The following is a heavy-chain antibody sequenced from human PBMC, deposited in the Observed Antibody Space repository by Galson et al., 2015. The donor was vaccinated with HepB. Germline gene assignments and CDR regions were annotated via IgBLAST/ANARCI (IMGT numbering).Heavy chain of an antibody. J-gene: IGHJ4*02. CDR2: ISGSGGST. CDR1: GFTFRTYT. V-gene: IGHV3-23*01. D-gene: IGHD3-10*01. CDR3: AIIPIGVSQRVLADY. Sequence: SLRLSCAASGFTFRTYTMTWVRQAPGKGLEWVSGISGSGGSTDYADSVKGRFTISRDNSENTLYLQMNSLGAEDTAVYYCAIIPIGVSQRVLADYWGQGTLVTVSS.